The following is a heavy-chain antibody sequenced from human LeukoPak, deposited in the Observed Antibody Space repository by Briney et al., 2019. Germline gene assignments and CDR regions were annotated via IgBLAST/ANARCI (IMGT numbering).Heavy chain of an antibody. J-gene: IGHJ3*02. CDR1: GXTFSSYW. V-gene: IGHV3-74*01. CDR2: IGTDGSGT. D-gene: IGHD4-23*01. CDR3: ARDKYGGNSNAFDI. Sequence: GGSLRLSCAASGXTFSSYWMHWVRQVPGEGLVWVSRIGTDGSGTTYADYVQGRFTISRDNAKNTLFLQMNSLRAEDTAVYYCARDKYGGNSNAFDIWGQGTLVTVSS.